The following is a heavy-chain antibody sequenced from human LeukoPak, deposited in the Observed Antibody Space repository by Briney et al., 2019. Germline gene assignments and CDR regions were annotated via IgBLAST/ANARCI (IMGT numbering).Heavy chain of an antibody. CDR3: AREGNTVTGFDY. V-gene: IGHV4-59*12. Sequence: SETLSLTCTVSGGSTGSDYWSWIRQPPGKGLEWIAYVYYSGVTSYNPSLKSRVAISIDTSKNQFSLKLSSVTAADTAVYYCAREGNTVTGFDYWGQGTLVTVSS. D-gene: IGHD4-11*01. CDR2: VYYSGVT. J-gene: IGHJ4*02. CDR1: GGSTGSDY.